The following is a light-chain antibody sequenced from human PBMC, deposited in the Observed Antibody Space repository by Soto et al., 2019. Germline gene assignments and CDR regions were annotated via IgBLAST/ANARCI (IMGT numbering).Light chain of an antibody. CDR2: DVS. Sequence: QSALTQPASVSGSPGQSITISCTGTNSDVGGFNSVSWYQQHPGKAPKLMIYDVSNRPSGVSNRFSGSKSGNTASLTISGLQAEDEGDYFCSSYSSSTTLVIFGGGTNVTVL. J-gene: IGLJ2*01. CDR3: SSYSSSTTLVI. V-gene: IGLV2-14*01. CDR1: NSDVGGFNS.